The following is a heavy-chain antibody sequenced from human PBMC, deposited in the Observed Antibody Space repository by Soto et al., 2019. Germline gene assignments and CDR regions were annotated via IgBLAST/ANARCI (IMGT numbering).Heavy chain of an antibody. D-gene: IGHD5-18*01. CDR1: GGSFSDHY. CDR2: INHSGST. Sequence: QVQLQQWGAGLFKPSETLSLTCAVYGGSFSDHYWSWIRQTPGKGLEWIGEINHSGSTNYNPSFNSRVTISVDSSKNQFSLSLSSVTAADTAVIYCARGVGGYSYGGLDSWGQGNLVTVSA. CDR3: ARGVGGYSYGGLDS. V-gene: IGHV4-34*01. J-gene: IGHJ5*01.